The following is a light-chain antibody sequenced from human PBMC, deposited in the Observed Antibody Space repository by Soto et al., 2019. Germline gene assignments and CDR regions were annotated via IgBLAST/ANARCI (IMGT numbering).Light chain of an antibody. Sequence: SASVGDRVSITCRASQDIGDWLAWYQQKPGKAPKLLVYAASSLQSGVPSRFSGSGSGTDFTLTIGSLQPEDIAVYYCQQYGSSPPSITFGQGTRLEIK. J-gene: IGKJ5*01. V-gene: IGKV1D-16*01. CDR3: QQYGSSPPSIT. CDR2: AAS. CDR1: QDIGDW.